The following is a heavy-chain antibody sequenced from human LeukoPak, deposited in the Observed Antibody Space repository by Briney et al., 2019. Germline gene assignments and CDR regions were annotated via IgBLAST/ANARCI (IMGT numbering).Heavy chain of an antibody. V-gene: IGHV4-4*09. CDR2: IYTSGST. J-gene: IGHJ6*03. CDR3: ARLAAAWDSPYMDV. D-gene: IGHD1-26*01. CDR1: GGSISSYY. Sequence: SETLSLTRTVSGGSISSYYWSWIRQPPGKGLEGIGYIYTSGSTNYNPSLKSRVTISVDTSKNQFSLKLSSVTAADTAVYYCARLAAAWDSPYMDVWGKGTTVTVSS.